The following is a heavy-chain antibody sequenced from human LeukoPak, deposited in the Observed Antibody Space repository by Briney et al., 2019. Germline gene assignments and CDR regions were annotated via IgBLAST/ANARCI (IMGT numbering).Heavy chain of an antibody. D-gene: IGHD6-6*01. J-gene: IGHJ6*03. Sequence: ASGKVSCKASGYTFTSYYMHWVRQAPGQGLEWMGIINPSGGSTSYAQKFQGRVTMTRDMSTSTVYMELSSLRSEDTAVYYCARTYSSSRDYYYMDVWGKGTTVTVSS. CDR1: GYTFTSYY. CDR3: ARTYSSSRDYYYMDV. CDR2: INPSGGST. V-gene: IGHV1-46*01.